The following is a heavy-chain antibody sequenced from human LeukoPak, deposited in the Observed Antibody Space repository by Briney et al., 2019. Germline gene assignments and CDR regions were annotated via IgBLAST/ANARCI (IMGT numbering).Heavy chain of an antibody. CDR3: ARGRRWELLMVY. CDR1: GYTFTGYD. Sequence: ASVKVSCKASGYTFTGYDINWVRQATGQGLEWMGWMNPNSGNTGYAQKFQGRVTMTRNTSISTAYMELSSLRSEDTAVYYCARGRRWELLMVYWGQGTLVTVSS. J-gene: IGHJ4*02. D-gene: IGHD1-26*01. CDR2: MNPNSGNT. V-gene: IGHV1-8*01.